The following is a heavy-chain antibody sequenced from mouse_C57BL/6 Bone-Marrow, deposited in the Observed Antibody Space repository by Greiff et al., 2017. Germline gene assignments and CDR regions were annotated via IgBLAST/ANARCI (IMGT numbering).Heavy chain of an antibody. V-gene: IGHV1-19*01. CDR3: AREGFAY. J-gene: IGHJ3*01. CDR2: INPYNGGT. Sequence: DVKLVESGPVLVKPGASVKMSCKASGYTFTDYYMNWVKQSHGKSLEWIGVINPYNGGTSYNQKFKGKATLTVDKSSSTAYMELNSLTSEDSAVYYCAREGFAYWGQGTLVTVSA. CDR1: GYTFTDYY.